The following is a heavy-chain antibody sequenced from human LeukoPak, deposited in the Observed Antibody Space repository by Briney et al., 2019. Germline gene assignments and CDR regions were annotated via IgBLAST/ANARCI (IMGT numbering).Heavy chain of an antibody. CDR1: GFTFSSYA. CDR3: ARGVYSYGLRGLSDY. CDR2: ISSNGGST. D-gene: IGHD5-18*01. J-gene: IGHJ4*02. V-gene: IGHV3-64*01. Sequence: GGSLRLSCAASGFTFSSYAMHWVRQAPGKGLEYVSAISSNGGSTYYANSVKGRFTISRDNSKNTLYLQMGSLRAEDMAVYYCARGVYSYGLRGLSDYWGQGTLVTVSS.